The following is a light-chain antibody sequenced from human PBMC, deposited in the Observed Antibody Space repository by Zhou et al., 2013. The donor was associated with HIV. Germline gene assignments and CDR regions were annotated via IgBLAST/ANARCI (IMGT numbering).Light chain of an antibody. Sequence: DIQMTQSPSTLSASVGDRVTITCRASQSIGTWLAWYQQKPGKAPKLLIYKASSLGSGVPSRFSGSGSGTEFTLTISSLQPDDFATYYCQQYNSYSLTFGGGTKVEIK. CDR3: QQYNSYSLT. V-gene: IGKV1-5*03. CDR2: KAS. CDR1: QSIGTW. J-gene: IGKJ4*01.